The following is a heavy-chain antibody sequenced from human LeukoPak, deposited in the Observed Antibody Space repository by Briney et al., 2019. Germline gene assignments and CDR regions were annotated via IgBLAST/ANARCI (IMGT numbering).Heavy chain of an antibody. CDR2: INPNSGGT. Sequence: GASVKVSCKASGYTFTGYYMHWVRQAPGQGLEWMGWINPNSGGTNYAQKFQGRVTMTRDTSISTAYMELSRLRSDDTAVYYCARVIAVAGTIYFDYWGQGTLVTVSS. CDR3: ARVIAVAGTIYFDY. CDR1: GYTFTGYY. V-gene: IGHV1-2*02. J-gene: IGHJ4*02. D-gene: IGHD6-19*01.